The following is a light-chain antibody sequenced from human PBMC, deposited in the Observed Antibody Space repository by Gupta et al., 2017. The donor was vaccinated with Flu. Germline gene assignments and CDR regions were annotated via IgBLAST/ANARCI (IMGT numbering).Light chain of an antibody. CDR1: QNIINNN. V-gene: IGKV3-20*01. Sequence: QAPGPLALSPGERATRACRASQNIINNNLAWYQQRPGQAPRLLIYDSSSGSGTDFTLTISRLEPEDCAFYYCQQYGSSPRYTFGQGTKLEIK. J-gene: IGKJ2*01. CDR3: QQYGSSPRYT. CDR2: DSS.